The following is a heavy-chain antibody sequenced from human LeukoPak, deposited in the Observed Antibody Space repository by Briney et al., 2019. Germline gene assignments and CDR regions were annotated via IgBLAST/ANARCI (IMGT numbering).Heavy chain of an antibody. V-gene: IGHV1-8*01. Sequence: ASVKVSCKASGYTFTSYDINWVRQATGQGLEWMGWMNPNNGHTGYAQEFQGRVTMTRDTSISTAYMDLSSLRSDDTAVYYCVRVQSGSYARYGMDVWGQGTTVTVSS. CDR2: MNPNNGHT. D-gene: IGHD1-26*01. CDR1: GYTFTSYD. CDR3: VRVQSGSYARYGMDV. J-gene: IGHJ6*02.